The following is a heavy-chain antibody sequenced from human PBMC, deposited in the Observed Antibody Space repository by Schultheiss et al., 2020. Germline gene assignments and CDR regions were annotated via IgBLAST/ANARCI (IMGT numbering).Heavy chain of an antibody. J-gene: IGHJ5*02. V-gene: IGHV4-4*07. CDR2: IYTSGST. D-gene: IGHD2-8*01. Sequence: SETLSLTCTVSGGSISSYYWSWIRQPAGKGLEWIGRIYTSGSTNYNPSLKSRVTMSVDTSKNQFSLKLSSVTAADTAVYYCARDPGLLVPGGRYNWFDPWGQGTLVNGYS. CDR3: ARDPGLLVPGGRYNWFDP. CDR1: GGSISSYY.